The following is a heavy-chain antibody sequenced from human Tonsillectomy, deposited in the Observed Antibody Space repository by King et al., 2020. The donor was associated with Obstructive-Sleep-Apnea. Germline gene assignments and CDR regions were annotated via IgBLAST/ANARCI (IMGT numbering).Heavy chain of an antibody. Sequence: VQLQESGPGLVKPSETLSLTCTVSGGSISSYYWSWIRQPPGKGLEWIGYIYYSGSTNYNPSLKSRVTLSVDTSKNQFSLKLSSVTAADTAVYYCARSLYYYDSSGYPYYFDYWGQGTLVTVSS. D-gene: IGHD3-22*01. CDR3: ARSLYYYDSSGYPYYFDY. J-gene: IGHJ4*02. CDR2: IYYSGST. CDR1: GGSISSYY. V-gene: IGHV4-59*08.